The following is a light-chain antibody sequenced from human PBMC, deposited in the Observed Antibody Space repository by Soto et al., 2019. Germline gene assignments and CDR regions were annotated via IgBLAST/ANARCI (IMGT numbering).Light chain of an antibody. V-gene: IGKV3-15*01. J-gene: IGKJ5*01. CDR3: QQFNNWPIT. CDR1: QSISSN. Sequence: EIVMTQSPATLSVSPGERATLSCRASQSISSNLAWYQQNPGQAPRLLIYGANARVPGIPDRFRGSGSETDFTLTISSLQSEDFAVYFCQQFNNWPITFGQGTRLEI. CDR2: GAN.